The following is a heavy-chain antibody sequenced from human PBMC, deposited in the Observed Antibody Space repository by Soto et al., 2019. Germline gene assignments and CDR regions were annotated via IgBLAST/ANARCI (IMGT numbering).Heavy chain of an antibody. Sequence: QVPLVQSGAEVKKPESSVKVSCKTSGGTFVRHVISWVRQAPGQGPEWMGKINPLSGISNYAQKFQDRVTFTADTDSSTAYMELSSLRSDDTAVYYCPTPACAATWCSPSHNLDHWGQGTLVTVSS. D-gene: IGHD2-2*01. V-gene: IGHV1-69*09. CDR3: PTPACAATWCSPSHNLDH. J-gene: IGHJ4*02. CDR2: INPLSGIS. CDR1: GGTFVRHV.